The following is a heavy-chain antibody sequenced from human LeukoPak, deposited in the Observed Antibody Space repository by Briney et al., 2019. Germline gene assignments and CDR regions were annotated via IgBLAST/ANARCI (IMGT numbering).Heavy chain of an antibody. Sequence: PGGSLRLSCAASGFTFSGSAMHWVRQASGKGLEWVGRIRSKANSYATAYAASVKGRFTISRDDSKNTAYLQMNSLKTEDTAVYYCARGGGTFFYWGQGTLVTVSS. V-gene: IGHV3-73*01. CDR2: IRSKANSYAT. CDR1: GFTFSGSA. J-gene: IGHJ4*02. CDR3: ARGGGTFFY. D-gene: IGHD2/OR15-2a*01.